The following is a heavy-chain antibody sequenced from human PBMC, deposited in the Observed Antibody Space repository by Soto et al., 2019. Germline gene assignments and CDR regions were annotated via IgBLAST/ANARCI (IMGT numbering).Heavy chain of an antibody. CDR2: INHSRST. J-gene: IGHJ6*02. V-gene: IGHV4-34*01. D-gene: IGHD1-7*01. CDR3: ARGLRPELELRYYYYYGMDV. CDR1: GGSFSGYY. Sequence: PSETLSLTCAVYGGSFSGYYWSWIRQPPGKGLEWIGEINHSRSTNYNPSLKSRVTISVDTSKNQFSLKLSSVTAADTAVYYCARGLRPELELRYYYYYGMDVWGQGTTVT.